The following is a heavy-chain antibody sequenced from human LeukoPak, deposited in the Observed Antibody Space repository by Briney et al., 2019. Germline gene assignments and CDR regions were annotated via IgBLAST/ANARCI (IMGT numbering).Heavy chain of an antibody. J-gene: IGHJ4*02. Sequence: SQTLSLTCAISGDSVSSNSAAWNWIRQSPSRGLEWLGRTYYRSKWYNDYAVSVKSRITINPDTSKNQFSLQLNSVTPEDTAVYYCARDDYYDSSGYYGRFGYWGQGTLVTVSS. CDR1: GDSVSSNSAA. CDR3: ARDDYYDSSGYYGRFGY. D-gene: IGHD3-22*01. CDR2: TYYRSKWYN. V-gene: IGHV6-1*01.